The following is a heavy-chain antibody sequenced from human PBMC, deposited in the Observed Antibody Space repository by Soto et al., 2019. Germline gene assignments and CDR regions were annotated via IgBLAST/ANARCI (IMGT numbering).Heavy chain of an antibody. CDR1: GISLSTSGVG. V-gene: IGHV2-5*01. Sequence: QITLKESGPPLVKPTQTLTLTCTFSGISLSTSGVGVGWIRQPPGKALEWLAIIYWNDDKHYSPSLKSRLTITKDTSKNQVVLTMTNMDPVDTATYYCAHRRVGKGHDYWGQGTLVTVSS. CDR2: IYWNDDK. J-gene: IGHJ4*02. CDR3: AHRRVGKGHDY. D-gene: IGHD3-10*01.